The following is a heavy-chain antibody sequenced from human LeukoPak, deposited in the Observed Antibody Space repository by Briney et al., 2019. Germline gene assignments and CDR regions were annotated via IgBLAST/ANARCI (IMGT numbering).Heavy chain of an antibody. Sequence: PGGSLRLSCAASGFTFSSYSMNWVRQAPGKGLEWVSYISSSSSTIYYADSVKGRFTISRDNAKNSLYLQMNSLRAEDTAVYYCAKSPGLPLAVRGVIYHGMDVWGQGTTVTVSS. J-gene: IGHJ6*02. V-gene: IGHV3-48*01. D-gene: IGHD3-10*02. CDR1: GFTFSSYS. CDR2: ISSSSSTI. CDR3: AKSPGLPLAVRGVIYHGMDV.